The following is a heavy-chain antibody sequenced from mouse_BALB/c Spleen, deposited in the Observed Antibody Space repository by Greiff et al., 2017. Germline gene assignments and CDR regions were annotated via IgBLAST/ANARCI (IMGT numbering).Heavy chain of an antibody. CDR2: IWGGGST. J-gene: IGHJ3*01. CDR1: GFSLSRYS. V-gene: IGHV2-6-4*01. D-gene: IGHD2-1*01. Sequence: VQGVESGPGLVAPSQSLSITCTVSGFSLSRYSVHWVRQPPGKGLEWLGMIWGGGSTDYNSALKSRLSISKDNSKSQVFLKMNSLQTDDTAMYYCARDEGSYYGNYGRFAYWGQGTLVTVSA. CDR3: ARDEGSYYGNYGRFAY.